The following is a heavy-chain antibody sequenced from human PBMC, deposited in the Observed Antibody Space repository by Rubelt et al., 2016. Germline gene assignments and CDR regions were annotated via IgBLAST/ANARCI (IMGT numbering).Heavy chain of an antibody. Sequence: EVQLLESGGGLVQPGGSLRLSCAASGFTFNIYAMSWVRQAPGKGLEWVSGFSSGGGSTYYADSVKGRFNISRDNSKNTIYPQMNSRRAADTALDYCANLLWCELPHYWGQGTLVTVSS. J-gene: IGHJ4*02. V-gene: IGHV3-23*01. CDR3: ANLLWCELPHY. D-gene: IGHD2-21*01. CDR2: FSSGGGST. CDR1: GFTFNIYA.